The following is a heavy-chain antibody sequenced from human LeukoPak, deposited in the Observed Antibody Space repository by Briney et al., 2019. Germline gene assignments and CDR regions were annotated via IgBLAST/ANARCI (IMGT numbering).Heavy chain of an antibody. CDR3: ARDPWYSPRYYYDSSGRYYFDY. CDR1: EYTLTSYY. D-gene: IGHD3-22*01. Sequence: ASVKVSCKASEYTLTSYYLHWVRQAPGQGLEWMGWISAYNGNTNYAQKLQGRVTMTTDTSTSTAYMELRSLRSDDTAVYYCARDPWYSPRYYYDSSGRYYFDYWGQGTLVTVSS. CDR2: ISAYNGNT. V-gene: IGHV1-18*04. J-gene: IGHJ4*02.